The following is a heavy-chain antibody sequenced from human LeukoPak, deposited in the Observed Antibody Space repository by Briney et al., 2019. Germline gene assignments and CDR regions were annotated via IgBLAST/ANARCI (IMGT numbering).Heavy chain of an antibody. CDR1: GFTFSSYA. CDR3: AKVVFDILTGSPGGY. CDR2: ISGSGGNT. J-gene: IGHJ4*02. Sequence: GGSLRLSCAASGFTFSSYAMGWVRQAPGKGLEWVSAISGSGGNTYYADSVKGRYTISRDNSKNTLYLQMNSLSAEDTAVYYCAKVVFDILTGSPGGYWGQGTLVSVSS. D-gene: IGHD3-9*01. V-gene: IGHV3-23*01.